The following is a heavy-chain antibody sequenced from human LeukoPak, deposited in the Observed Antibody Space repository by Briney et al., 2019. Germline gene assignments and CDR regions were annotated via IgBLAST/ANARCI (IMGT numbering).Heavy chain of an antibody. CDR1: GGSISSGGYY. CDR2: IYYSGST. Sequence: PSETLSLTCTVPGGSISSGGYYWSWIRQHPGKGLEWIGYIYYSGSTYYNPSLKSRVTISVDTSKSQFSLKLSSVTAADTAVYYCARVCIRIGDTAMENDYWGQGTLVTVSS. D-gene: IGHD5-18*01. J-gene: IGHJ4*02. CDR3: ARVCIRIGDTAMENDY. V-gene: IGHV4-31*03.